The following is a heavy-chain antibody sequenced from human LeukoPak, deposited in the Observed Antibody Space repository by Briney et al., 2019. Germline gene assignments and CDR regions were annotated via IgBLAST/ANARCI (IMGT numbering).Heavy chain of an antibody. J-gene: IGHJ4*02. CDR1: GFTFSSYA. Sequence: GSLRLSCAASGFTFSSYAMIWVRQAPGKGLEWVSAISGSGGSTYYADSVKGRFTISRDNSKNTLYLQMNSLRAEDTAVYYCAKDPGGYCSGGSCYPVYYFDYWGQGTLVTVSS. CDR3: AKDPGGYCSGGSCYPVYYFDY. D-gene: IGHD2-15*01. CDR2: ISGSGGST. V-gene: IGHV3-23*01.